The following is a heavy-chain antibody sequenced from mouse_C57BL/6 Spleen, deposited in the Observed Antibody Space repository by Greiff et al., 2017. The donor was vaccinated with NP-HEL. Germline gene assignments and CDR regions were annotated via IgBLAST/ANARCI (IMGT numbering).Heavy chain of an antibody. CDR1: GYTFTGYW. Sequence: QVQLQQSGAELMKPGASVKLSCKATGYTFTGYWIEWVKQRPGHGLEWIGEILPGSGSTNYNEKFKGKATFTADTSSNTAYMQLSSLTTEDSAIYYCARWGSTTDDAMDYWGQGTSVTVSS. CDR3: ARWGSTTDDAMDY. V-gene: IGHV1-9*01. CDR2: ILPGSGST. D-gene: IGHD2-12*01. J-gene: IGHJ4*01.